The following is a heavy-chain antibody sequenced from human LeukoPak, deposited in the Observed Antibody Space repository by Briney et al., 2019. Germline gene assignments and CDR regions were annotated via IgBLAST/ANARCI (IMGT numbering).Heavy chain of an antibody. CDR2: ISYDGSNK. V-gene: IGHV3-30*18. CDR3: AKGYYDSSGYSNLIFDY. J-gene: IGHJ4*02. CDR1: GFTFSSYG. D-gene: IGHD3-22*01. Sequence: PGGSLRLSCAASGFTFSSYGMHWVRQAPGKGLEWVAVISYDGSNKYYADSVKGRFTISRDNSKNTLYLQMNSLRAEDTAVYYCAKGYYDSSGYSNLIFDYWGQGTLVTVSS.